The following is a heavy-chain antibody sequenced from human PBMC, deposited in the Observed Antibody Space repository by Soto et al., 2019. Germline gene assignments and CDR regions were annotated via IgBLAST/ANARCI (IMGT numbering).Heavy chain of an antibody. Sequence: SGKVSWNASGSTFSSYAIRLVRQAPGQGLEWMGGIIPIFGTANYAQKFQGRVTITADESTSTDYMELRSLRSEDTAVYYCARVKWELLGGAFDLWGQGTMVTVSS. CDR1: GSTFSSYA. J-gene: IGHJ3*01. CDR3: ARVKWELLGGAFDL. D-gene: IGHD1-26*01. V-gene: IGHV1-69*13. CDR2: IIPIFGTA.